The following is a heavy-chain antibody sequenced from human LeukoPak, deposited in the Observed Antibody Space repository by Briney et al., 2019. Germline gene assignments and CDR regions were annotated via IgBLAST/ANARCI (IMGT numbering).Heavy chain of an antibody. V-gene: IGHV3-23*01. J-gene: IGHJ4*02. Sequence: GGSLRISCAASGFTFSSYSMSWVRQAPGKGLGWVLSFSGSGGSTYYADPVEGLFPISQDNSKNTVYLQMKSLRAEETAVYYCAKEGGTIFGVVVVRNFAYWGQGTLVTVSS. D-gene: IGHD3-3*01. CDR1: GFTFSSYS. CDR2: FSGSGGST. CDR3: AKEGGTIFGVVVVRNFAY.